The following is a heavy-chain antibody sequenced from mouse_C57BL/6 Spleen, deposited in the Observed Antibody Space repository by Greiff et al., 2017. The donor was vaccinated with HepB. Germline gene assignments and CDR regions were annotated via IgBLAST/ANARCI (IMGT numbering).Heavy chain of an antibody. V-gene: IGHV1-5*01. CDR1: GYTFTSYW. CDR2: IYPGNSDT. Sequence: EVQLQQSGTVLARPGASVKMSCKTSGYTFTSYWMHWVKQRPGQGLEWIGAIYPGNSDTSYNQKFKGKAKLTAVTSASTAYMELSSLTNEDSAVYYCSPYYYGSSSFDYWGQGTTLTVSS. J-gene: IGHJ2*01. D-gene: IGHD1-1*01. CDR3: SPYYYGSSSFDY.